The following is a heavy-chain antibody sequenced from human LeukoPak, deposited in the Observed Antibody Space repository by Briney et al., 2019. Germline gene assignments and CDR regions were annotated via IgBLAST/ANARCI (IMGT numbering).Heavy chain of an antibody. CDR3: ASSHPLSASNVYDTPFDY. V-gene: IGHV4-59*01. CDR2: PYYTWDT. CDR1: GGSISNFY. J-gene: IGHJ4*02. D-gene: IGHD4-11*01. Sequence: SETLSLTCTVSGGSISNFYWSWIRQSPGKGLEWIGYPYYTWDTKYNPSLKSRVTITVDASKNQFPLKLTSVIGADAAVYYCASSHPLSASNVYDTPFDYWGLGTLVSVSS.